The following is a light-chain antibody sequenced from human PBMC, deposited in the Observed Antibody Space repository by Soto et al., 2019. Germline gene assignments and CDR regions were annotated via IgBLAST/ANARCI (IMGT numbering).Light chain of an antibody. V-gene: IGLV2-14*01. Sequence: QSALTQPASVSGSPGQSITISCTGTNSDIGGYNYVSWYQQHPGKAPQLMIYEVSHRSSGVSDRFSGSKFGNTASLTISGLQAEDEADYHCSSYTSSSTGVFGGGTKLTVL. CDR3: SSYTSSSTGV. CDR2: EVS. CDR1: NSDIGGYNY. J-gene: IGLJ3*02.